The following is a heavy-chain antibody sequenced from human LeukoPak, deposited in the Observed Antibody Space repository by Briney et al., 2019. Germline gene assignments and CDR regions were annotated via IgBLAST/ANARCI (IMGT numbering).Heavy chain of an antibody. D-gene: IGHD3/OR15-3a*01. Sequence: SETLSLTCTVSGVSISSSNSYWGWLRQPPGKGLEWIGSIYYTGNTYYNASLKSRFTISIDTSKNQISLRLTSVTATDTAVYYCARQTGSGLFILPGGQGTLVTVSS. J-gene: IGHJ4*02. CDR1: GVSISSSNSY. CDR3: ARQTGSGLFILP. CDR2: IYYTGNT. V-gene: IGHV4-39*01.